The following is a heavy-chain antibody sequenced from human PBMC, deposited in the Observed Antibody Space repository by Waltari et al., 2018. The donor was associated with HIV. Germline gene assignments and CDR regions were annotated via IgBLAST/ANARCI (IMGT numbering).Heavy chain of an antibody. CDR3: STNLWLAADRWWYFDL. J-gene: IGHJ2*01. CDR1: EFTFSYAW. D-gene: IGHD6-13*01. V-gene: IGHV3-15*01. Sequence: EVQLVESGGGLVKPGGSLRLSCAASEFTFSYAWMSWVRQTPGKGLEGVGHIKSLTEGGTPEYAAPVKGRFTISRDDSRKTLYLEMNSLKSEDTGLYYCSTNLWLAADRWWYFDLWGRGALVTVSA. CDR2: IKSLTEGGTP.